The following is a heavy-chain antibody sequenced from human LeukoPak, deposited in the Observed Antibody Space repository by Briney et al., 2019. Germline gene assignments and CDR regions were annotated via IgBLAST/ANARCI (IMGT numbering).Heavy chain of an antibody. CDR3: ARAYDGSGNLDY. J-gene: IGHJ4*02. V-gene: IGHV1-2*02. CDR1: GYTLSDYY. CDR2: IYPNRGGT. Sequence: ASVKVFRRTSGYTLSDYYMHWVRQAPGQGLEWMGWIYPNRGGTNYAQKFQGRVTMTRDTSINTAYMELSRLRSDDTAVYYCARAYDGSGNLDYWGQGTLVTVSS. D-gene: IGHD3-22*01.